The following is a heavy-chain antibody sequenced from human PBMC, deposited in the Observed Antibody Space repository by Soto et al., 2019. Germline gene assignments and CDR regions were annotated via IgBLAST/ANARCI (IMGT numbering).Heavy chain of an antibody. D-gene: IGHD2-2*01. V-gene: IGHV1-69*13. J-gene: IGHJ5*02. CDR2: IIPIFGTA. Sequence: GASVKVSCKASGGTFSSYAISWVRQAPGQGLEWMGGIIPIFGTANYAQKFQGRVTITADESTSTAYMELSSLRSEDTAVYYCARDQDIVVVPAAFGWFDPWGQGTLVTVSS. CDR1: GGTFSSYA. CDR3: ARDQDIVVVPAAFGWFDP.